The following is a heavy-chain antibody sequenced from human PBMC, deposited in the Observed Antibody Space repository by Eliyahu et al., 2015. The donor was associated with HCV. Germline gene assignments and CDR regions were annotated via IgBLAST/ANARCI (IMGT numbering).Heavy chain of an antibody. CDR3: ARVRDPSGDARGFDI. J-gene: IGHJ3*02. CDR1: GXSISSGDYY. CDR2: IYYSGST. D-gene: IGHD2-15*01. Sequence: QVQLQESGPGLVKPSQTLSLTCTVSGXSISSGDYYWSWXRQPPGKGLEWIGYIYYSGSTYYTPSLKSRAIMSVDTSKNQFSLKLTSVTAADTAVYYCARVRDPSGDARGFDIWGQGTMVTVSS. V-gene: IGHV4-30-4*01.